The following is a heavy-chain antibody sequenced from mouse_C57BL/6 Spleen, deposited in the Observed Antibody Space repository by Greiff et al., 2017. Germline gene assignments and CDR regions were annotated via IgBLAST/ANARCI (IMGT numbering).Heavy chain of an antibody. CDR2: IHPSDSDT. CDR1: GYTFTSYW. V-gene: IGHV1-74*01. Sequence: QVQLQQPGAELVKPGASVKVSCKASGYTFTSYWMHWVKQRPGQGLEWIGRIHPSDSDTNYNQKFKGKATLTVDKSSSTAYMQLSSLTSEDSAVXYCSIEERDYYGSFDYWGQGTTLTVSS. CDR3: SIEERDYYGSFDY. J-gene: IGHJ2*01. D-gene: IGHD1-1*01.